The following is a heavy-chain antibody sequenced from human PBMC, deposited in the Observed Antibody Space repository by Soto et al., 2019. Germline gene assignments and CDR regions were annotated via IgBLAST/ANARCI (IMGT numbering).Heavy chain of an antibody. CDR3: ARASISAPDAFDI. D-gene: IGHD3-3*01. J-gene: IGHJ3*02. Sequence: SETTSITCPVSGGSISSYYWSWIRQPPGKGLEWIGYIYYSGSTNYNPSLKSRVTISVDTSKNQFSLKLSSVTAADTAVYYCARASISAPDAFDIWGQGAMVTVSS. V-gene: IGHV4-59*01. CDR2: IYYSGST. CDR1: GGSISSYY.